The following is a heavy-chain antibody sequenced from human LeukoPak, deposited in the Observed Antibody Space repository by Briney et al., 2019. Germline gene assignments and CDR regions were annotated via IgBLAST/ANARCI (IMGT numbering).Heavy chain of an antibody. Sequence: PGGSLRLSCAASGFTFSSYAMSWVRQAPGKGLEWVSAISGSGGSTYYADSVKGRFTISRDNSKNTLYLQMNSLRAEDTAVYYCAKTKWIITMVRGVIRLYFDYWGQGTLVTVSS. CDR3: AKTKWIITMVRGVIRLYFDY. CDR2: ISGSGGST. D-gene: IGHD3-10*01. J-gene: IGHJ4*02. CDR1: GFTFSSYA. V-gene: IGHV3-23*01.